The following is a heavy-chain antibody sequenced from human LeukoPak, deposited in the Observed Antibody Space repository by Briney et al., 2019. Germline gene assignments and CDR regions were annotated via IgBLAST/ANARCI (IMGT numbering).Heavy chain of an antibody. J-gene: IGHJ6*02. CDR1: GGSFSGYY. CDR2: INHSGST. D-gene: IGHD5-12*01. Sequence: PSETLSLTCAVYGGSFSGYYWSWIRQPPGKGLEWIGEINHSGSTNYNPSLKSRVTISVDTSKNQFSLKLSSVTAADTAMYYCARGRGYSGYGFSYYYGMDVWGQGTTVTVSS. CDR3: ARGRGYSGYGFSYYYGMDV. V-gene: IGHV4-34*01.